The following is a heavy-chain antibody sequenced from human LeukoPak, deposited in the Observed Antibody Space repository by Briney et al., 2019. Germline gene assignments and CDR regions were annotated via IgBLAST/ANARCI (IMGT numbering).Heavy chain of an antibody. CDR3: TTSKGSGYYYDRSTINFDY. Sequence: GGSLRLSCAASGFTFSNAWMSWVRQAPGKGLEWVGRIKSKTDGGTTDYAAPVKGRFTISRDDSKNTLYLQMNSLKTEDTAVYYCTTSKGSGYYYDRSTINFDYWGQGTLVTVSS. CDR1: GFTFSNAW. V-gene: IGHV3-15*01. CDR2: IKSKTDGGTT. J-gene: IGHJ4*02. D-gene: IGHD3-22*01.